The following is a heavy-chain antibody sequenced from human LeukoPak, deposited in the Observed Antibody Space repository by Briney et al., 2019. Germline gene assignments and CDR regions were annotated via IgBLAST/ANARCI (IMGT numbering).Heavy chain of an antibody. D-gene: IGHD2-2*01. J-gene: IGHJ5*02. CDR3: ARGCSTTSCNNWFDP. V-gene: IGHV4-59*01. CDR1: GGSINDYY. CDR2: IYYSGNT. Sequence: SETLSLTCTVSGGSINDYYWSWIRQPPGKELEWIGYIYYSGNTNYNPSFKSRVTISVDTSKNKFFLKLSSVTAADTAVYHCARGCSTTSCNNWFDPWGQGALVTVYS.